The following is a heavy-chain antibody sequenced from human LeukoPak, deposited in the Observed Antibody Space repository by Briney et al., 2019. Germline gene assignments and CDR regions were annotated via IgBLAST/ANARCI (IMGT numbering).Heavy chain of an antibody. D-gene: IGHD3-10*01. Sequence: GSLRLSCAASGFTFSGYAMSWVRQAPGKGLEWVSSISSSSSYIYYADSVKGRFTISRDNAKNSLYLQMNSLRAEDTAVYYCARGDVLLWFGELPSFDYWGQGTLVTVSS. V-gene: IGHV3-21*01. CDR2: ISSSSSYI. CDR1: GFTFSGYA. J-gene: IGHJ4*02. CDR3: ARGDVLLWFGELPSFDY.